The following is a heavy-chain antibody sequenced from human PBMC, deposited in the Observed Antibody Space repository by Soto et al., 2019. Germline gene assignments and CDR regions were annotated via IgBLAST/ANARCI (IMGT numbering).Heavy chain of an antibody. J-gene: IGHJ6*02. D-gene: IGHD3-22*01. CDR1: GYTFTSYG. CDR3: ARDGDLEYYYDSSGNRPAYYYYGMDV. CDR2: ISAYNGNT. V-gene: IGHV1-18*01. Sequence: QVQLVQSGAEVKKPGASVKVSCKASGYTFTSYGISWVRQAPGQGLEWMGWISAYNGNTNYAQKLQGRVTMTTDTSTSTDYMELRSLRSDDTAVYYCARDGDLEYYYDSSGNRPAYYYYGMDVWGQGTTVTVSS.